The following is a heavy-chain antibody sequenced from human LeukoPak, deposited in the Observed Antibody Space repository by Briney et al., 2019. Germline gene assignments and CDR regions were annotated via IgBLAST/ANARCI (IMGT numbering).Heavy chain of an antibody. CDR2: ISGGDGST. V-gene: IGHV3-23*01. CDR3: ARGLGDIVVDFDY. D-gene: IGHD2-2*01. J-gene: IGHJ4*02. Sequence: PGGSLRLSCSASGFDVSNHYLNWVRQAPGKGLEWVSAISGGDGSTYYADSVKGRFTISRDNSKNTLYLQMNNLRAEDTAVYYCARGLGDIVVDFDYWGQGTLVTVSS. CDR1: GFDVSNHY.